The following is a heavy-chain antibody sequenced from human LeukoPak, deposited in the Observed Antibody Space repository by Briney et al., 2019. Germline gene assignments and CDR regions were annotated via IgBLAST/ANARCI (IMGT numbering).Heavy chain of an antibody. V-gene: IGHV3-23*01. CDR3: AKGLGDDFWNGYSSSLDY. J-gene: IGHJ4*02. Sequence: GGSLRLSCAASGFTFVTYAMTWVRQAPGQGLEWVSALSGSGGSTYYADSVKGRFTISRDNSKNTVYQQMHSLRAEDTAIYYCAKGLGDDFWNGYSSSLDYWGQGTLVTVSS. D-gene: IGHD3-3*01. CDR1: GFTFVTYA. CDR2: LSGSGGST.